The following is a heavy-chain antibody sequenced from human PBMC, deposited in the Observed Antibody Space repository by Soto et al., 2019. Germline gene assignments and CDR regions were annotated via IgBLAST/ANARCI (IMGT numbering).Heavy chain of an antibody. CDR3: ARERQNAIFGVILSYGMDV. CDR1: GGSLSNFG. D-gene: IGHD3-3*01. V-gene: IGHV1-69*13. J-gene: IGHJ6*02. CDR2: IIPIFGTP. Sequence: SVKVSCKASGGSLSNFGISWVRQAPGQGLEWMGGIIPIFGTPKYAQKFPGRVTITADVSANTAYMEVNSLRSDDSAVYYCARERQNAIFGVILSYGMDVWGQGTTVTVSS.